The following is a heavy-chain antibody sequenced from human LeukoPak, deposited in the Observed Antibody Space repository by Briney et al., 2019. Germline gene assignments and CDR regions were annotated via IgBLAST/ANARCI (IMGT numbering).Heavy chain of an antibody. Sequence: ASVKVSCKASGYTFTSYYMHWVRQAPGQGLEWMGIINPSGGSTSYAQKFQGRVTMTRDMSTSTVYMELSSLRSEDTAVYYCARGRSSSPHYYYYYMDVWGKGTTVTVSS. V-gene: IGHV1-46*01. CDR1: GYTFTSYY. D-gene: IGHD6-6*01. J-gene: IGHJ6*03. CDR3: ARGRSSSPHYYYYYMDV. CDR2: INPSGGST.